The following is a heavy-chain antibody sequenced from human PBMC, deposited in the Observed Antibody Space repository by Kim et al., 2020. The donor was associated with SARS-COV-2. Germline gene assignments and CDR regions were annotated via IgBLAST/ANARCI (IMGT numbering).Heavy chain of an antibody. CDR2: INPNSGGT. V-gene: IGHV1-2*02. CDR3: ASDPYCSSTSCYISNWFDP. CDR1: GYTFTGYY. J-gene: IGHJ5*02. D-gene: IGHD2-2*02. Sequence: ASVKVSCKASGYTFTGYYMHWVRQAPGQGLEWMGWINPNSGGTNYAQKFQGRVTMTRDTSISTAYMELSRLRSDDTAVYYCASDPYCSSTSCYISNWFDPWGQGTLVTVSS.